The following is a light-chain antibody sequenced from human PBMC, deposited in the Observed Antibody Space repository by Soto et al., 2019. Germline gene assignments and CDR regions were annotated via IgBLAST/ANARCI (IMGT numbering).Light chain of an antibody. CDR1: QTIGHSY. CDR3: QQYDRPPRM. V-gene: IGKV3-20*01. CDR2: DVS. J-gene: IGKJ1*01. Sequence: EIVLTQSPGTLSLSPGERATLTCRASQTIGHSYLAWYQQKHGQAPRLLIYDVSSRVTGIPDRFSGSGFETYFTLTISRLEPEEFSVYYCQQYDRPPRMFGQGTKVEIK.